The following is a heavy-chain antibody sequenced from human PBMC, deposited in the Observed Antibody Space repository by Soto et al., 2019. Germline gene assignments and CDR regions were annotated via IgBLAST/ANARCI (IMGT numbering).Heavy chain of an antibody. V-gene: IGHV3-30*18. CDR2: GSWDGEAE. J-gene: IGHJ4*02. D-gene: IGHD4-4*01. CDR3: VNEATVKAAHHFDS. CDR1: GFTFSNYG. Sequence: QVQLVESGGGIVQPGNSLRLSCAASGFTFSNYGMQWFRQAPDKGLEWVAVGSWDGEAEYYEDSVKGRFTISRDNSGDTRSLQMNSLRPEDTAGYYCVNEATVKAAHHFDSWGQGTLVTVST.